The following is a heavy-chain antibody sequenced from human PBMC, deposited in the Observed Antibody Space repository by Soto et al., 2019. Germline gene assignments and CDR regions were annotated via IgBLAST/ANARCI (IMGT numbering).Heavy chain of an antibody. V-gene: IGHV3-23*01. CDR2: INYDSSET. CDR3: ALEWRPGAVDY. Sequence: EVQLLESGGGLVQPGGSLRLSCAASGFTFGTYAMSWVRQAPEKGLEWVSTINYDSSETYYADSVKGRFTISRVNSKNTLYLQMNSLRADDTAVYYCALEWRPGAVDYWGQGALVTVSS. D-gene: IGHD3-3*01. CDR1: GFTFGTYA. J-gene: IGHJ4*02.